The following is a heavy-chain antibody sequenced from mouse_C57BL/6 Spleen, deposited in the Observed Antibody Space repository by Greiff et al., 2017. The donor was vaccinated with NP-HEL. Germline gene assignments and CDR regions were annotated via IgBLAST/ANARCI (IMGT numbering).Heavy chain of an antibody. D-gene: IGHD1-1*01. CDR2: IRNKANGYQT. CDR3: ARYDYGSAMDY. Sequence: EVQLVESGGGLVQPGGSLSLSCAASGFTFTDYYMSWVRQPPGKALEWLGFIRNKANGYQTEYSASVKGRFTISRDNSQSILYRQMNALRAEDSATYYCARYDYGSAMDYWGQGTSVTVSS. V-gene: IGHV7-3*01. CDR1: GFTFTDYY. J-gene: IGHJ4*01.